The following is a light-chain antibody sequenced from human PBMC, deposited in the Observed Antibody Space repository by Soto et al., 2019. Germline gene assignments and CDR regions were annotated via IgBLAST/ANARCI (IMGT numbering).Light chain of an antibody. Sequence: QSVLTQPASVSGSPGQSITISCTGTSSDVGGYNFVSWYQQHPDKAPKLMIYDVTNRPSGVSNRFSGSKSGNTASLTISGLQAEDEADYYCSSYTSSSTYVFGTGNEVTVL. CDR3: SSYTSSSTYV. CDR1: SSDVGGYNF. CDR2: DVT. V-gene: IGLV2-14*01. J-gene: IGLJ1*01.